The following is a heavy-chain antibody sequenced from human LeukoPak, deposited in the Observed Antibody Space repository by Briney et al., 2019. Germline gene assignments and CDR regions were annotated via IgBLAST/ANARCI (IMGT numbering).Heavy chain of an antibody. J-gene: IGHJ4*02. V-gene: IGHV1-18*01. CDR3: ARDAIASAGKAPLY. D-gene: IGHD6-13*01. CDR2: ISAYNGNT. CDR1: GYTFSSYG. Sequence: ASVKVYCKASGYTFSSYGISWVRQAPGQGLEWMGWISAYNGNTNYAQKLQGRVTLTTDTSTSTAYMELRSLRSDDTAVYFCARDAIASAGKAPLYWGQGTLVTVSS.